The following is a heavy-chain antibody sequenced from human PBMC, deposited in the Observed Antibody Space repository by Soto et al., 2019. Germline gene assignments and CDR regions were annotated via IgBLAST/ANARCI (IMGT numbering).Heavy chain of an antibody. J-gene: IGHJ4*02. V-gene: IGHV1-69*13. Sequence: SVKVSCKASGYTFTSYGISWVRQAPGQGLEWMGGIIPIFGTANYAQKFQGRVTITADESTSTAYMELSSLRSEDTAVCYCARDRSRSLDYWGQGTLVTVSS. D-gene: IGHD3-10*01. CDR1: GYTFTSYG. CDR3: ARDRSRSLDY. CDR2: IIPIFGTA.